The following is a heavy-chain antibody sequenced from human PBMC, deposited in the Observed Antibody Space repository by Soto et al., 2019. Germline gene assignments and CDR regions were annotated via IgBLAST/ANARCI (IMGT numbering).Heavy chain of an antibody. CDR2: IYYSGST. J-gene: IGHJ6*02. CDR3: ARQSEYYYASGRAAPLYGMDV. CDR1: GGSISSGDYY. V-gene: IGHV4-30-4*01. Sequence: PSETLSLTCTVSGGSISSGDYYWSWIRQPPGKGLEWIGYIYYSGSTYYNPSLKSRVTISADTSKNQFSLKLSSVTAADTAVYYCARQSEYYYASGRAAPLYGMDVWGQGTTVTVSS. D-gene: IGHD3-10*01.